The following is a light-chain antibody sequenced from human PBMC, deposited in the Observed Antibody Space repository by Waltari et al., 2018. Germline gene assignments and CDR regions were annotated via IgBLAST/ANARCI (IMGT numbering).Light chain of an antibody. Sequence: EIELTQSPGTLSLSPGESATLSCRASQGVGKYLAWYQQRPVQAPRLLLYHTAIRATGIPDRFSGSGYGTDVSLTISRLEPEDFAVYFCQKYDFLPATFGQGTTVEIK. J-gene: IGKJ1*01. V-gene: IGKV3-20*01. CDR1: QGVGKY. CDR2: HTA. CDR3: QKYDFLPAT.